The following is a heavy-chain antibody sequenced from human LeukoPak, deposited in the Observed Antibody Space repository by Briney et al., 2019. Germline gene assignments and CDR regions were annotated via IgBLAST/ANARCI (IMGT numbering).Heavy chain of an antibody. Sequence: ASVKVSCKASGYTFTGYYMHWVRQAPGQGLEWMGWINPNSGGTNYAQKFQGRVTMTRDTSISTAYMELSRLRSDDTAVYYCARDLWFGESYFDYWGQGTLVTVSS. CDR1: GYTFTGYY. V-gene: IGHV1-2*02. D-gene: IGHD3-10*01. CDR2: INPNSGGT. J-gene: IGHJ4*02. CDR3: ARDLWFGESYFDY.